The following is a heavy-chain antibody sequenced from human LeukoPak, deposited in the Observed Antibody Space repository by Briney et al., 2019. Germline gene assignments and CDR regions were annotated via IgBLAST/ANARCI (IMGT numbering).Heavy chain of an antibody. CDR1: GYTFTSYG. J-gene: IGHJ4*02. V-gene: IGHV1-18*01. Sequence: ASVKVSCKASGYTFTSYGISWVRQAPGQGLEWMGWISAYNGNTNYAQKLQGRVTMTTDTSTSSAYMELRSLRSDDTAVYYCARGLMVRGVQRLGCWGQGTLVTVSS. CDR3: ARGLMVRGVQRLGC. CDR2: ISAYNGNT. D-gene: IGHD3-10*01.